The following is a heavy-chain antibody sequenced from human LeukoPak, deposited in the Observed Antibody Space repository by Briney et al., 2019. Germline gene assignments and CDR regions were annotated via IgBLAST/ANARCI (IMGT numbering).Heavy chain of an antibody. CDR2: ISYDGSNK. J-gene: IGHJ4*02. V-gene: IGHV3-30-3*01. Sequence: GGSLRLSCVAYGFTFISYAFHWVRQAPGKGLEWVAVISYDGSNKYYADSVKGRFTNSRDNSKNTLYLQMNSLRAEDTAVYYCARDDGQTKKDYWGQGTLVTVSS. CDR1: GFTFISYA. CDR3: ARDDGQTKKDY.